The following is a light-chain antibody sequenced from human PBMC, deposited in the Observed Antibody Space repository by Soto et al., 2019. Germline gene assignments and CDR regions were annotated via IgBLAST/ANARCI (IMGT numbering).Light chain of an antibody. Sequence: QSALTQPASVSGSPGQSITISCTGTSSDVGGYNYVSWYQQHPGKAPKLMIYDVSNRPSGVSNRFSGSKSGNTASLTISGLPAEDEADYYRSSYTSSSTRVFGGGTKLTVL. V-gene: IGLV2-14*01. CDR1: SSDVGGYNY. J-gene: IGLJ2*01. CDR3: SSYTSSSTRV. CDR2: DVS.